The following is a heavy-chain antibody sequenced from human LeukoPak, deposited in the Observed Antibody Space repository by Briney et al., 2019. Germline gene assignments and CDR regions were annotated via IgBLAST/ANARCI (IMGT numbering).Heavy chain of an antibody. CDR3: ARDTVSGAFDP. J-gene: IGHJ5*02. V-gene: IGHV1-46*01. CDR2: INPSGGST. D-gene: IGHD1-26*01. CDR1: GYTFTSYY. Sequence: ALVKVSCKASGYTFTSYYMHWVRQASGQGLEWMGIINPSGGSTSYAQKFQGRVTMTRDMSTSTVYMELSSLRSEDTAVYYCARDTVSGAFDPWGQGTLVTVSS.